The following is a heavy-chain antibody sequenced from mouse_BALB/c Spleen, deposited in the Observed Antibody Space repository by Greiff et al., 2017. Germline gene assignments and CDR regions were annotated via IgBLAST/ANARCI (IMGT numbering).Heavy chain of an antibody. CDR3: ASQTYYYAMDY. V-gene: IGHV3-6*02. CDR2: ISYDGSN. D-gene: IGHD3-2*01. CDR1: GYSITSGYY. Sequence: EVKLMESGPGLVKPSQSLSLTCSVTGYSITSGYYWNWIRQFPGNKLEWMGYISYDGSNNYNPSLKNRISITRDTSKNQFFLKLNSVTTEDTATYYCASQTYYYAMDYWGQGTSVTVSS. J-gene: IGHJ4*01.